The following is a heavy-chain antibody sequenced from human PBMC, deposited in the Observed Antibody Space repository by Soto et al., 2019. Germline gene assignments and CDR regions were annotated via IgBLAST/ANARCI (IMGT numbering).Heavy chain of an antibody. J-gene: IGHJ5*02. CDR1: GYTFTGYY. Sequence: ASVKVSCKASGYTFTGYYMHWVRQAPGKGLEWMGGFDPEDGETIYAQKFQGRVTMTEDTSTDTAYMELSSLRSEDTAVYYCATDLNGLLHTWGQGTLVTVSS. CDR2: FDPEDGET. D-gene: IGHD3-22*01. CDR3: ATDLNGLLHT. V-gene: IGHV1-24*01.